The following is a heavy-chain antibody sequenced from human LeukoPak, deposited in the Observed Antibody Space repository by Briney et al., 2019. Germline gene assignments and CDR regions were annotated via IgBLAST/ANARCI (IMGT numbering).Heavy chain of an antibody. Sequence: SETLSLTCTVSGGSISSYYWSWIRQPPGKGLEWIGYIYYSGSTNYNPSLKSRVTISVDTSKNQFSLTLSSVTAADTAVYYCARIVVPAVYYYYYYMDVWGKGTTVTVSS. J-gene: IGHJ6*03. CDR3: ARIVVPAVYYYYYYMDV. D-gene: IGHD2-2*01. CDR2: IYYSGST. V-gene: IGHV4-59*01. CDR1: GGSISSYY.